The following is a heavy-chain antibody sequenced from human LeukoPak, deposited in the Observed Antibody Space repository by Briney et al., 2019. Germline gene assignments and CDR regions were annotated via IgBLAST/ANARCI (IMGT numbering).Heavy chain of an antibody. J-gene: IGHJ4*02. V-gene: IGHV3-11*04. CDR1: GFTFSDYY. D-gene: IGHD5-12*01. Sequence: GGSLRLSCAASGFTFSDYYMSWIRQAPGKGLGWVSYISSSGSTIYYADSVKGRFTISRDNAKNSLYLQMNSLRAEDTAVYYCARGRDTGYSGYDYAYWGQGTLVTVSS. CDR2: ISSSGSTI. CDR3: ARGRDTGYSGYDYAY.